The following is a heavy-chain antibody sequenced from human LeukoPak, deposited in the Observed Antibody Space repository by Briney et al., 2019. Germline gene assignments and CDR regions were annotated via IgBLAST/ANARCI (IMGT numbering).Heavy chain of an antibody. CDR1: GFTFSTYW. J-gene: IGHJ4*02. CDR3: ATSARTYIGSSLDY. V-gene: IGHV3-74*01. D-gene: IGHD2-15*01. CDR2: ISSDASIT. Sequence: GGSLRLSCAASGFTFSTYWMHWVRQDPGKGLVWVSRISSDASITSYANPVKGRFTISRDNAKNTLYLQMDSLRAEDTALYYCATSARTYIGSSLDYWGQGTLVTVSS.